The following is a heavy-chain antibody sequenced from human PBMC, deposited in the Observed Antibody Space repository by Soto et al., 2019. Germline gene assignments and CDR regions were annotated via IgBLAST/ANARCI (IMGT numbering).Heavy chain of an antibody. J-gene: IGHJ4*02. V-gene: IGHV1-8*01. CDR3: AREHGNYALDY. CDR2: MNPNSGNT. D-gene: IGHD4-17*01. Sequence: QVQLVQSGAEVKKPGASVKVSCKASGYTFTSYDINWVRQATGQGLEWMGWMNPNSGNTVYAQTCQGRVTMARNASLSTAYRALSILRSEDTAVYYCAREHGNYALDYWGQGTLVTVSS. CDR1: GYTFTSYD.